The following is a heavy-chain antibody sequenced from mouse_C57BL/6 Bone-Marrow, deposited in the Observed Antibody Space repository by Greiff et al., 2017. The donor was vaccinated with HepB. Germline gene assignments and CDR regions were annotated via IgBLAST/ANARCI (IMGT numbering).Heavy chain of an antibody. CDR2: ISNGGGST. D-gene: IGHD4-1*01. J-gene: IGHJ3*01. Sequence: EVHLVESGGGLVQPGGSLKLSCAASGFTFSDYYMYWVRQTPEKRLEWVAYISNGGGSTYYPDTVKGRFTISRDNAKNTLYLQMSRLKSEDTAMYYCARELTGKAWFAYWGQGTLVTVSA. V-gene: IGHV5-12*01. CDR1: GFTFSDYY. CDR3: ARELTGKAWFAY.